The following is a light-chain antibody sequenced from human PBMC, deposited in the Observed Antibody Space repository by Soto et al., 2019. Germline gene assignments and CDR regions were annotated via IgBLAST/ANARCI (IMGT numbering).Light chain of an antibody. J-gene: IGLJ2*01. CDR3: AAWDDRLSAVV. CDR2: SND. Sequence: QSVLTQPPSASGTPGQRVTISCSGSSYNIGSNTVNWYQQLPGTAPKLLIYSNDHRPSGVPDRLSGSKSGTSASLAISGLQSEDEADYYCAAWDDRLSAVVFGGGTQLTVL. CDR1: SYNIGSNT. V-gene: IGLV1-44*01.